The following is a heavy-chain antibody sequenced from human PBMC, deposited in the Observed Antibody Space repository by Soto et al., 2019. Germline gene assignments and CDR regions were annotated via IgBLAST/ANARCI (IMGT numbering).Heavy chain of an antibody. V-gene: IGHV3-11*01. J-gene: IGHJ3*02. Sequence: GGSLRLSCAASGFTFSDYYTSWIRQAPGKGLEWVSYVSSSGSTIHYADSVKGRFTISRDNAKNSLYLQMNSLRAEDTAVYYCARVPWLVLAFDIWGQGTMVTVSS. CDR2: VSSSGSTI. CDR1: GFTFSDYY. D-gene: IGHD6-19*01. CDR3: ARVPWLVLAFDI.